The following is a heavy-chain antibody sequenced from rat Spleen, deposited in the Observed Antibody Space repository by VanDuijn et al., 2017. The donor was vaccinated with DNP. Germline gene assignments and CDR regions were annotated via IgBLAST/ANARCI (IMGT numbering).Heavy chain of an antibody. Sequence: EVKLVESGGGLVQPGRSLKLSCAASGFNFNGYWMGWVRQAPGKGLEWIGEINQDSTTINYTPSLKEKFTMSRDNAQNTLYLQMNKLGSEDTAIYYCSREKFGVDYWGQGVMVTVSS. CDR1: GFNFNGYW. J-gene: IGHJ2*01. CDR2: INQDSTTI. D-gene: IGHD4-3*01. CDR3: SREKFGVDY. V-gene: IGHV4-2*01.